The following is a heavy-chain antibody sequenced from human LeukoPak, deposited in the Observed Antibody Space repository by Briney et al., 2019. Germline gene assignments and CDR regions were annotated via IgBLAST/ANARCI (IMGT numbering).Heavy chain of an antibody. CDR2: ISANGGDI. D-gene: IGHD3-10*01. J-gene: IGHJ4*02. CDR3: VRHSGRAGGQ. Sequence: GGSLRLSCAASGFNFGVHYMSWLRQAPGKRPEWISYISANGGDIAYADSVKGRFTISRDNAKNSLHLQMNRLRVEDTAVYHCVRHSGRAGGQWGQGTLIPVSS. V-gene: IGHV3-11*01. CDR1: GFNFGVHY.